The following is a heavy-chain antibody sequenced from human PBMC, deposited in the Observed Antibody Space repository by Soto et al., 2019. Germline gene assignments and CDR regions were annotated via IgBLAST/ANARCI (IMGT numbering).Heavy chain of an antibody. Sequence: QVHLVQSGAEVRKPGASVKVSCKGSGYTFTTYGITWVRQAPGQGLEWMGWISAHNDNTNYAQKVQGRVTVTRDTSPSTAYMELRNLRSDDTAVYYCARGRYGDYWGQGALVTVSS. V-gene: IGHV1-18*01. CDR2: ISAHNDNT. D-gene: IGHD1-1*01. CDR1: GYTFTTYG. J-gene: IGHJ4*02. CDR3: ARGRYGDY.